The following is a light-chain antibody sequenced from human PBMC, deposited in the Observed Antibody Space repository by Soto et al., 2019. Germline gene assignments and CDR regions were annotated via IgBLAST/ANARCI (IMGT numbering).Light chain of an antibody. Sequence: QSALTQPASVSGSPGQSITISCAGTSSDVGAYNSVSWYQQHPDKAPKVMIYEVSIRPSGVSDRFSCSKSGNTASLTISGLQAEDEAVYYCYSYTTSSTWVFGGGTKLTVL. CDR3: YSYTTSSTWV. V-gene: IGLV2-14*01. CDR1: SSDVGAYNS. CDR2: EVS. J-gene: IGLJ3*02.